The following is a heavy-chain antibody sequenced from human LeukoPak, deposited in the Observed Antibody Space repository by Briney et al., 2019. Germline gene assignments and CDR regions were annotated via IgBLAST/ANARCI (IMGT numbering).Heavy chain of an antibody. J-gene: IGHJ6*02. CDR3: AINEARDGMDV. Sequence: GGSLRLSCAASGFIFSQYSMNWVRQAPGKGLEWVSHIRSSSETFYADSVKGRFTISRDNAKNSLYLQMNSLRAEDTAVYYCAINEARDGMDVWGQGTTVTVSS. CDR2: IRSSSET. V-gene: IGHV3-48*04. D-gene: IGHD1-1*01. CDR1: GFIFSQYS.